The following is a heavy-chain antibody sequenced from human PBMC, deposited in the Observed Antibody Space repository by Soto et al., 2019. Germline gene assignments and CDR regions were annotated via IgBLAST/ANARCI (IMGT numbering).Heavy chain of an antibody. J-gene: IGHJ6*02. D-gene: IGHD3-3*01. CDR1: GFTFSSYA. V-gene: IGHV3-30-3*01. Sequence: SLRLSCAASGFTFSSYAMHWVRQAPGKGLEWVAVISYDGSNKYYADSVKGRFTISRDNSKNTLYLQMNSLRAEDTAVYYCARDGWSYDFWSGYYDYYYYYGMDVWGQGTTVTVSS. CDR3: ARDGWSYDFWSGYYDYYYYYGMDV. CDR2: ISYDGSNK.